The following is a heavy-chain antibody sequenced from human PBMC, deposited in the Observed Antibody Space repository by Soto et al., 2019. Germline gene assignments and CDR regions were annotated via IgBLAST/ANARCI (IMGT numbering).Heavy chain of an antibody. CDR3: ARVQVVYYGSRSFDY. J-gene: IGHJ4*02. D-gene: IGHD3-10*01. CDR1: GYTFTSYA. V-gene: IGHV1-3*01. CDR2: INAGNGNT. Sequence: ASVKVSCKASGYTFTSYAMHWVRQAPGQRLEWMGWINAGNGNTKYSQKFQGRFTISRDNSKNTLYLQMNSLRAEDTAVYYCARVQVVYYGSRSFDYWGQGTLVTVSS.